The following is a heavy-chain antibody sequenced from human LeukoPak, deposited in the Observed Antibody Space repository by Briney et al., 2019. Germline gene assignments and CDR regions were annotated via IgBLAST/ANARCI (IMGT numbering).Heavy chain of an antibody. D-gene: IGHD5-24*01. V-gene: IGHV1-18*01. CDR2: ISAYNGNT. CDR3: ARERGDGYNRVDAFDI. CDR1: GYTFTSYG. J-gene: IGHJ3*02. Sequence: GASVKVSCKASGYTFTSYGISWVRQAPGQGLEWMGWISAYNGNTNYAQKLQGRVTMTTDTSTSTAYMELRSLRSDDTAVYYCARERGDGYNRVDAFDIWGQGTMVTVSS.